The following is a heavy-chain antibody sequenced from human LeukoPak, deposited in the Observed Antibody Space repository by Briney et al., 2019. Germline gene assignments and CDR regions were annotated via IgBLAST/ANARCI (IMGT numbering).Heavy chain of an antibody. CDR2: IYHSGST. Sequence: SGTLSLTCAVSGGSISSSNWWSWVRQPPGKGLEWIGEIYHSGSTNYNPSLKSRVTISVDTSKNQFSLKLSSVTAADTAVYYCARHVPYVLGEKSRIAARRGGSDAFDIWGQGTMVTVSS. CDR1: GGSISSSNW. J-gene: IGHJ3*02. D-gene: IGHD6-6*01. V-gene: IGHV4-4*02. CDR3: ARHVPYVLGEKSRIAARRGGSDAFDI.